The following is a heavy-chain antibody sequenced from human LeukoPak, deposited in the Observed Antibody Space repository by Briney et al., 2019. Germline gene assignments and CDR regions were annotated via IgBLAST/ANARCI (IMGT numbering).Heavy chain of an antibody. V-gene: IGHV3-30*02. CDR1: GFTFSSYV. Sequence: GGSLRLSCAASGFTFSSYVMHWVRQAPGKGLEWVAFIRYDGSNKYYADSVKGRFTISRDNSKNTLYLQMNSLRAEDTAVYYCAKEVVVPAAMGYMDVWGKGTTVAVSS. J-gene: IGHJ6*03. D-gene: IGHD2-2*01. CDR3: AKEVVVPAAMGYMDV. CDR2: IRYDGSNK.